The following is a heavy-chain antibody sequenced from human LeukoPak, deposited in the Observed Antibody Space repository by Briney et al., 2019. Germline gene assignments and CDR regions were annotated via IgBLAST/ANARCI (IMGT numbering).Heavy chain of an antibody. CDR2: IRAKTHDGTA. CDR3: TRGQLYPYGPEFDF. D-gene: IGHD3-10*01. V-gene: IGHV3-49*04. Sequence: GGSLRLSCTASGFNFGDYNMNWVRQAPGKGLEWVGYIRAKTHDGTADYAASVKGRFTISRDDSKSIAYLQMTGLVSEDTALYYCTRGQLYPYGPEFDFWGQGTLVTVSS. CDR1: GFNFGDYN. J-gene: IGHJ4*02.